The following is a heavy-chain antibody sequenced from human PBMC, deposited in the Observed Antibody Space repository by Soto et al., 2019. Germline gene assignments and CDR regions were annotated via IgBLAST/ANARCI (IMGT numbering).Heavy chain of an antibody. Sequence: PSETLSLTCAVYGGSFSGYYWSWIRQPPGKGLEWIGEINHSGSTNYNPSLKSRVTISVDTSKNQFSLKLSSVTAADTAVYYCARGRSIVVEPAAMNWFDPWGQGTLVTVSS. CDR2: INHSGST. J-gene: IGHJ5*02. D-gene: IGHD2-2*01. CDR3: ARGRSIVVEPAAMNWFDP. V-gene: IGHV4-34*01. CDR1: GGSFSGYY.